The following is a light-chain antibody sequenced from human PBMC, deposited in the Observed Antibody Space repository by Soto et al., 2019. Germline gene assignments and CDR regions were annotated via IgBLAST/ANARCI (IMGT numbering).Light chain of an antibody. J-gene: IGLJ1*01. CDR3: SSYAGSSNSV. V-gene: IGLV2-8*01. CDR2: EVN. CDR1: SSDVGGYNY. Sequence: SALTQPPSASGSPGQSVTISCTGTSSDVGGYNYVSWYQQHPGKAPKLMIYEVNKRPSGVPDRFSGSKSGNTASLTVSGLQAEDEADYYCSSYAGSSNSVFGTGTKLTVL.